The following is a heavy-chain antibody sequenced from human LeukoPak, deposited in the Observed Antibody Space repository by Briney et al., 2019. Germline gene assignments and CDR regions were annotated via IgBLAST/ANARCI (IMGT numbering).Heavy chain of an antibody. CDR1: GVTFSTFG. D-gene: IGHD1-1*01. CDR2: ILFDGSNK. Sequence: PGMSLRLSCAASGVTFSTFGMHWVCQAPGKGLEWVAVILFDGSNKYYGDSVKGRFTISRDNSKNTLYLQMNSLRAEDTAVYYCAKDKGGITYVFDYWGQGTLVTVSS. V-gene: IGHV3-33*06. J-gene: IGHJ4*02. CDR3: AKDKGGITYVFDY.